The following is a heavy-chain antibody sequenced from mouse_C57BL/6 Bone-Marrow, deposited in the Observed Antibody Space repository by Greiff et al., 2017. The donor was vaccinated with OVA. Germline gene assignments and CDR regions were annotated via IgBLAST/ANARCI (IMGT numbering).Heavy chain of an antibody. V-gene: IGHV1-81*01. CDR1: GYTFTSYG. D-gene: IGHD2-5*01. CDR2: IYPRSGNT. J-gene: IGHJ2*01. CDR3: ARSGYSNFYFDY. Sequence: VQGVESGAELARPGASVKLSCKASGYTFTSYGISWVKQRTGQGLEWIGEIYPRSGNTYYNEKFKGKATLTADKSSSTAYMELRSLTSEDSAVYFCARSGYSNFYFDYWGQGTTLTVSS.